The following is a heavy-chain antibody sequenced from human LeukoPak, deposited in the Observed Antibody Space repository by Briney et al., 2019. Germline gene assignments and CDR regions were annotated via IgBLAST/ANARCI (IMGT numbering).Heavy chain of an antibody. V-gene: IGHV1-69*02. J-gene: IGHJ4*02. CDR1: GGTFSSYT. CDR3: ARAPSSHSSGWYGVDY. D-gene: IGHD6-19*01. Sequence: GASVKVSCKASGGTFSSYTISWVRQAPGQGLEWMGRIIPNLGIANYAQKFQGRVTITADKSTSTAYMELSSLRSEDTAVYFCARAPSSHSSGWYGVDYWGQGTLVTVSS. CDR2: IIPNLGIA.